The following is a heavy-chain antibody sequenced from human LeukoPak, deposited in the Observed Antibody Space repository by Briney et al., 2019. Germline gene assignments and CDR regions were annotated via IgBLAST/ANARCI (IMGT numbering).Heavy chain of an antibody. CDR3: VRLATMGDAFDI. CDR2: INPANGGT. D-gene: IGHD3-10*01. CDR1: GYSFTGYY. J-gene: IGHJ3*02. Sequence: ASVKVSCKASGYSFTGYYTHWVRQAPGQGLEWMGWINPANGGTVYAQTFQGRVTLTRDTSIGTGYMELNRLTSDDTAVYYCVRLATMGDAFDIWGQGTMVTVSS. V-gene: IGHV1-2*02.